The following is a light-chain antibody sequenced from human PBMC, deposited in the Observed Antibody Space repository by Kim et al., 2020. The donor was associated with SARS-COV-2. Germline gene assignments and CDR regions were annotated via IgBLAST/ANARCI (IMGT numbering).Light chain of an antibody. J-gene: IGKJ5*01. CDR1: QGITNY. CDR2: AAS. Sequence: DIQMTQSPSSLSASVGDRVTITCRASQGITNYLAWYQQKPGKVPKLLIYAASTLQSGVPSRISGSGFGTDFTLTISSLQPEDVATYYCQKYSSVPLTFGQGTRLEIK. CDR3: QKYSSVPLT. V-gene: IGKV1-27*01.